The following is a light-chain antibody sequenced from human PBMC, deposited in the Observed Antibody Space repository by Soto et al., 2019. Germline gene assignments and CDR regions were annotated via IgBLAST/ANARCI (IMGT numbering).Light chain of an antibody. CDR1: QSISSY. CDR2: GAS. CDR3: QQYYSFPPT. J-gene: IGKJ4*01. Sequence: DIQMTQSPSSLSASVGDRVTITCRASQSISSYLNWFQQKPGKAPKLLIYGASSLQSGVPSRFSGSGSGTDFTLTISCLQSEDFATYYCQQYYSFPPTFGGGTKVDIK. V-gene: IGKV1-39*01.